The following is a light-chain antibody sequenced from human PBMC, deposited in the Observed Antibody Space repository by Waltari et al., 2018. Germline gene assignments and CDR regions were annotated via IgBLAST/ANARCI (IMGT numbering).Light chain of an antibody. CDR3: QSYDTTLSAVV. CDR1: KSTIGADFD. CDR2: SFS. J-gene: IGLJ2*01. Sequence: QSVLTQPPSVSGAPGQRVTISCRGTKSTIGADFDVHLYPQVPGTAPKLLLHSFSNRPSGVSDRFSGFKSGASASLVITGLQAEDEAMYYCQSYDTTLSAVVFGGGTRLTV. V-gene: IGLV1-40*01.